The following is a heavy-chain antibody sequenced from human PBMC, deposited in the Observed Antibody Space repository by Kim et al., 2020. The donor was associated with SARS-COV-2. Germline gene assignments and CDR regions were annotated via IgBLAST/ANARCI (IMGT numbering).Heavy chain of an antibody. Sequence: SETLSLTCTVSGGSISSFYWNWIRQPPGKGLEYIGYIYPSGNTNYNASLKSRVTMSVDTSKNQFSLTLSSVTAADTAVYYCARVTCSSTSCPKRGAFDIWGQGTMVTVSS. D-gene: IGHD2-2*01. V-gene: IGHV4-59*13. CDR3: ARVTCSSTSCPKRGAFDI. CDR1: GGSISSFY. CDR2: IYPSGNT. J-gene: IGHJ3*02.